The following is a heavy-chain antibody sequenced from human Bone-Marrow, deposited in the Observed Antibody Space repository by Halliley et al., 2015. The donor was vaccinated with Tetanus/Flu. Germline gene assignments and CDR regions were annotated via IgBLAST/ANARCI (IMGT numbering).Heavy chain of an antibody. CDR2: ISIYGDKT. V-gene: IGHV3-23*01. Sequence: EWVSSISIYGDKTYYADSGKGRFTITKENSKSTVFPQMNRLRAGDTAVYYCSNEEVPNDHWGQGTLVTVS. J-gene: IGHJ4*02. CDR3: SNEEVPNDH.